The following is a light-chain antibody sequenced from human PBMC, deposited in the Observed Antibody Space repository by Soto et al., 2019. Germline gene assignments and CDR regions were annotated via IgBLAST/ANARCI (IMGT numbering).Light chain of an antibody. CDR2: LNSDGSH. J-gene: IGLJ2*01. CDR1: SGHSSYA. Sequence: QSVLTQSPSASASLGASVKLTCTLSSGHSSYAIAWHQQQPEKGPRYLMKLNSDGSHSKGDGIPDRFSASSSGAERYLTISSLQSEDEADYYCQTWGTGIVVFGGGTQLTVL. V-gene: IGLV4-69*01. CDR3: QTWGTGIVV.